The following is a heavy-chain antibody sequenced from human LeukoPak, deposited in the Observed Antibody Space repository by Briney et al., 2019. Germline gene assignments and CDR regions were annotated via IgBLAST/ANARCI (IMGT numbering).Heavy chain of an antibody. CDR1: GFTFSSYS. V-gene: IGHV3-21*04. CDR3: AKVTGITGTTGSFDY. CDR2: ISRSSGYI. J-gene: IGHJ4*02. D-gene: IGHD1-20*01. Sequence: TGGSLRLSCAASGFTFSSYSMNWVRQAPGKGLEWVSSISRSSGYIYYADSVKGRFTISRDNAKNSLYLQMNSLRAEDTAVYYCAKVTGITGTTGSFDYWGQGTLVTVSS.